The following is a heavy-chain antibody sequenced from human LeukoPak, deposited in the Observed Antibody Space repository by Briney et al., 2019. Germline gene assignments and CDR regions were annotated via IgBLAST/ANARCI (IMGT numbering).Heavy chain of an antibody. V-gene: IGHV4-34*01. CDR3: ASYDD. D-gene: IGHD5-12*01. CDR2: INHSGST. Sequence: PSETLSLTCAVYGGCFSGYYWSWIRQPPGKGLEWIGEINHSGSTNYNPSLKSRVTISVDTSKNQFSLKLSSVTAADTAVYYCASYDDWGQGTLVTVSS. CDR1: GGCFSGYY. J-gene: IGHJ4*02.